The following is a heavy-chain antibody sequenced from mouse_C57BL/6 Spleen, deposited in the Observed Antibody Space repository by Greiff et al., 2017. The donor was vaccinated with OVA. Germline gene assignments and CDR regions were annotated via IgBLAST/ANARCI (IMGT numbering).Heavy chain of an antibody. CDR2: INPNNGGT. V-gene: IGHV1-26*01. D-gene: IGHD2-1*01. CDR1: GYTFTDYY. Sequence: EVQLQQSGPELVKPGASVKISCKASGYTFTDYYMNWVKQSHGKSLEWIGDINPNNGGTSYNQKFKGKATLTVDKSSSTAYMELRSLTSEDAAVYYCARDPFGNYPYYAMDYWGQGTSVTVSS. J-gene: IGHJ4*01. CDR3: ARDPFGNYPYYAMDY.